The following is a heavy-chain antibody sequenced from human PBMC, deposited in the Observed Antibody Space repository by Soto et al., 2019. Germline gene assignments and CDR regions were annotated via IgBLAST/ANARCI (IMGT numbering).Heavy chain of an antibody. CDR1: GGTFSSYA. V-gene: IGHV1-69*01. CDR2: IIPIFGTA. D-gene: IGHD6-19*01. J-gene: IGHJ4*02. CDR3: AREPSGRASGPNSSGWCD. Sequence: QVQPVQSGAEVKKPGSSVKVSCKASGGTFSSYAISWVRQAPGQGLEWMGGIIPIFGTANYAQKFQGRVTITADEATSTAYMELSSLRSEDTAVYYCAREPSGRASGPNSSGWCDWGQGTLVTVSS.